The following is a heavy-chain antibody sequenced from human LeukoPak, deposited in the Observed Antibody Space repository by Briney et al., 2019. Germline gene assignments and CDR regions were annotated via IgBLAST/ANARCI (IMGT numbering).Heavy chain of an antibody. CDR2: IYDSGNT. D-gene: IGHD4-23*01. Sequence: GSLRLSCTASGFTFGDYAMSWIRQPPGKGLEWIGYIYDSGNTNYNPSLKSRVTMSVDRSKNQFSLKLSSVTTTDTAMYYCARQGVVGTSASYLDYWGQGTLVTVSS. J-gene: IGHJ4*02. CDR1: GFTFGDYA. CDR3: ARQGVVGTSASYLDY. V-gene: IGHV4-59*08.